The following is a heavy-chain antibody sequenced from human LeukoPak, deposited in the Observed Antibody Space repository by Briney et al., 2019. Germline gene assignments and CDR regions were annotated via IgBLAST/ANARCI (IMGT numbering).Heavy chain of an antibody. Sequence: GGSLRLSCAASGFTFSSYAMSWVRQAPGKGLEWVSAISGSGGSTYYADSVKGRFTISRDNAKNSLYLQMNSLRAEDTAVYYCARDLNRPAVAGTSWGQGTLVTVSS. CDR1: GFTFSSYA. CDR3: ARDLNRPAVAGTS. CDR2: ISGSGGST. V-gene: IGHV3-23*01. D-gene: IGHD6-19*01. J-gene: IGHJ4*02.